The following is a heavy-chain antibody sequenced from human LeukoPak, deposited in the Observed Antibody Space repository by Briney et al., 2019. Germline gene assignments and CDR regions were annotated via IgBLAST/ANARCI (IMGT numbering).Heavy chain of an antibody. D-gene: IGHD6-19*01. V-gene: IGHV4-4*07. CDR3: ARDLGSSGWYADYFDY. CDR2: IYASGST. CDR1: GGSISSYY. J-gene: IGHJ4*02. Sequence: SETLSLTCTVSGGSISSYYWSWIRQPAGKGLEWIGRIYASGSTNYNPSLKSRVTMSVDTSKNQFSLKLSSVTAADTAVYYCARDLGSSGWYADYFDYWGQGTLVTVSS.